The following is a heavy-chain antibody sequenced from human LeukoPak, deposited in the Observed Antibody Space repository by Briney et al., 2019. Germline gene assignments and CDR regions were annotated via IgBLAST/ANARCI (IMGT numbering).Heavy chain of an antibody. CDR3: ARDRFITGTTIDYYYYYMDV. V-gene: IGHV1-69*13. CDR1: GYTLTELS. CDR2: IIPIFGTA. D-gene: IGHD1-20*01. J-gene: IGHJ6*03. Sequence: SVKVSCKVSGYTLTELSMHWVRQAPGQGLEWMGGIIPIFGTANYAQKFQGRVTITADESTSTAYMELSSLRSEDTAVYYCARDRFITGTTIDYYYYYMDVWGKGTTVTVSS.